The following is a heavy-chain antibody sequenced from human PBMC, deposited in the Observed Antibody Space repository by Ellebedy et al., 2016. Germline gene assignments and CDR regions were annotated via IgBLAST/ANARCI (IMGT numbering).Heavy chain of an antibody. CDR3: ASLRSLDY. CDR2: ISYDGSNK. CDR1: GFTFSSYA. J-gene: IGHJ4*02. Sequence: GESLKISXAASGFTFSSYAMHWVRQAPGKGLEWVAVISYDGSNKYYADSVKGRFTISRDNSKNTLYLQMNSLRAEDTAVYYCASLRSLDYWGQGTLVTVSS. D-gene: IGHD4-17*01. V-gene: IGHV3-30-3*01.